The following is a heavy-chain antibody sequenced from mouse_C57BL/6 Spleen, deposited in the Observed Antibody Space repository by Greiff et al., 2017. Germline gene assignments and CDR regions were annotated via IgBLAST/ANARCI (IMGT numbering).Heavy chain of an antibody. D-gene: IGHD1-1*01. J-gene: IGHJ1*03. CDR1: GFTFSDYG. V-gene: IGHV5-17*01. Sequence: EVMLVESGGGLVKPGGSLKLSCAASGFTFSDYGMHWVRQAPEKGLEWVAYISSGSSTTYYADTVKGRFTISRDNAKNTLFLQMTSLRSEDTAMYYCALYGSSYGYFDVWGTGTTVTVSS. CDR2: ISSGSSTT. CDR3: ALYGSSYGYFDV.